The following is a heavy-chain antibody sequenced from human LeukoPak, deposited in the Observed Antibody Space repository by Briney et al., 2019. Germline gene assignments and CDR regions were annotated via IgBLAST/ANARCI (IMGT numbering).Heavy chain of an antibody. CDR1: GNSFTSYW. V-gene: IGHV5-51*01. CDR2: IYPGDSDT. D-gene: IGHD2-15*01. Sequence: PGESLKISCKASGNSFTSYWIAWVRQVPGRALEWMGIIYPGDSDTRYSPSFQGQVTFSADKSINTAYLQWSSLKASDTAIFYCARVVNLSFDYWGQGTLVTASS. J-gene: IGHJ4*02. CDR3: ARVVNLSFDY.